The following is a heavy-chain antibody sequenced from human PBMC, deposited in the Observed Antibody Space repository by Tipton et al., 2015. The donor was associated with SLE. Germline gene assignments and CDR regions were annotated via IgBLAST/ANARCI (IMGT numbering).Heavy chain of an antibody. CDR3: ARASTISGYYYDYGMDV. J-gene: IGHJ6*02. Sequence: SLRLSCAASGFTFSSDSMNWVRQAPGKGLEWVSYISSSSSTIYYADSVKGRFTISRDNAKNSLYLQMNSLRAEDTAVYYCARASTISGYYYDYGMDVWGQGTTVTVSS. V-gene: IGHV3-48*01. CDR2: ISSSSSTI. D-gene: IGHD2-21*01. CDR1: GFTFSSDS.